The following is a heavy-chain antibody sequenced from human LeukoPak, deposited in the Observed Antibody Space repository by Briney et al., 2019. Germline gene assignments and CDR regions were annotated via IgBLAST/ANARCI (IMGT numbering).Heavy chain of an antibody. CDR3: ARGFQWLVFFDY. J-gene: IGHJ4*02. V-gene: IGHV3-30-3*01. D-gene: IGHD6-19*01. CDR1: GFTLSSYA. CDR2: ISYDGSSK. Sequence: QPGGSLRLSCAASGFTLSSYAMHWVRQAPGKGLEWVAVISYDGSSKYYADSVRGRFTISRDNSKNTLYLQMNSLRAEDTAMYYCARGFQWLVFFDYWGRGTLVAVSS.